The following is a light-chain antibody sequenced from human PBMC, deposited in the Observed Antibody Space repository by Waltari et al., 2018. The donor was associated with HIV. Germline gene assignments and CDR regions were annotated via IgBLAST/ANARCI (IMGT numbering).Light chain of an antibody. Sequence: EIVLTQSPGALSLSPGDRATLPCRASQSVSSSHLAWYQQRPGQAPRLLIYGTSSRATGIPDRFSGSGSGTDFTLTISRLEPEDFAVYYCQQYGSSAPLTFGGGTKVEIK. V-gene: IGKV3-20*01. J-gene: IGKJ4*01. CDR3: QQYGSSAPLT. CDR1: QSVSSSH. CDR2: GTS.